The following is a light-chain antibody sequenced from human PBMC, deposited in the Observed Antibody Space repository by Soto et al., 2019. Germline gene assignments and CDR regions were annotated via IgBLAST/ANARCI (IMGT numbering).Light chain of an antibody. CDR3: QQYNSYPLT. J-gene: IGKJ1*01. V-gene: IGKV1-5*03. CDR2: KAS. CDR1: QSISSW. Sequence: DIQMTQSPSTLSAFVGDRVTITCRASQSISSWLAWYQQGPGKAPKLVIYKASILESGVPSRFSGSGSGTEFTLTISSLQPDDFATYYCQQYNSYPLTFGQGTKVEIK.